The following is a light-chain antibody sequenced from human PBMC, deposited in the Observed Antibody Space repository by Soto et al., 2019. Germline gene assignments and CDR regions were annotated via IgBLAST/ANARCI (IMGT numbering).Light chain of an antibody. CDR1: SSDVGGYNY. Sequence: QSALTQPPSASGSPGQSVTISCTGTSSDVGGYNYVSWYQQHPGKAPKLMIYEISKRPSGVPDRFSGSKSGNTASLTVSGLQAEDEADYYCGSYVGSNRVFGGGTKLTVL. J-gene: IGLJ3*02. V-gene: IGLV2-8*01. CDR2: EIS. CDR3: GSYVGSNRV.